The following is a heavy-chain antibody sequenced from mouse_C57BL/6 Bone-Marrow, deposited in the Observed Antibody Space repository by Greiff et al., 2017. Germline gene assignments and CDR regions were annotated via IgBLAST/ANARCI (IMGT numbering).Heavy chain of an antibody. V-gene: IGHV1-81*01. CDR1: GYTFTSYG. CDR3: ASYPAWFAY. CDR2: IYPRSGNT. Sequence: VQLQESGAELARPGASVKLSCKASGYTFTSYGISWVKQRTGQGLGWIGEIYPRSGNTYYNEKFKGKATLTADKSSSTAYMELRSLTSEDAAVEFCASYPAWFAYWGQGTLVTVSA. D-gene: IGHD6-5*01. J-gene: IGHJ3*01.